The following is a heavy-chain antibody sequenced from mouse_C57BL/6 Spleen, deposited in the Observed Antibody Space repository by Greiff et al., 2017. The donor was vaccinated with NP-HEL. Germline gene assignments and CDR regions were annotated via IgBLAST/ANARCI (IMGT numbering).Heavy chain of an antibody. CDR2: ISSGGDYI. Sequence: EVMLMESGEGLVKPGGSLKLSCAASGFTFSSYAMSWVRQTPEKRLEWVAYISSGGDYIYYADTVKGRFTISRDNDRNTLYLQMSSLKSEDTAMYYCTRDLGYYSNSYFDYWGQGTTLTVSS. J-gene: IGHJ2*01. V-gene: IGHV5-9-1*02. D-gene: IGHD2-5*01. CDR3: TRDLGYYSNSYFDY. CDR1: GFTFSSYA.